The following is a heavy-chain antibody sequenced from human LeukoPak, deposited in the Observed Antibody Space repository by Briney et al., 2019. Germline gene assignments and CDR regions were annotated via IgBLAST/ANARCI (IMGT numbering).Heavy chain of an antibody. CDR1: GGTFSSYA. Sequence: GASVKVSCKASGGTFSSYAISWVRQAPGQGLEWMGGIIPIFGTANYAQKFQGRVTITADESTSTACMELSSLRSEDTAVYYCARDPTTTYYYDSSGYGMDVWGQGTTVTVSS. CDR2: IIPIFGTA. J-gene: IGHJ6*02. D-gene: IGHD3-22*01. V-gene: IGHV1-69*13. CDR3: ARDPTTTYYYDSSGYGMDV.